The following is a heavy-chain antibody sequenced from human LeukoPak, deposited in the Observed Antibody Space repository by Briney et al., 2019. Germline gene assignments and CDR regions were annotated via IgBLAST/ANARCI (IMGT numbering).Heavy chain of an antibody. CDR3: ARGFGDWGLSWFDP. J-gene: IGHJ5*02. CDR2: IYYTGST. Sequence: KASETLSLTCTVSGGSLSSYYWSWIRQPPGKGLEWIGYIYYTGSTNYNPSLKSRVTISVDTSKNQFSLKLTSVTAADTAVYYCARGFGDWGLSWFDPWGQGTLVTVSS. CDR1: GGSLSSYY. V-gene: IGHV4-59*01. D-gene: IGHD3-10*01.